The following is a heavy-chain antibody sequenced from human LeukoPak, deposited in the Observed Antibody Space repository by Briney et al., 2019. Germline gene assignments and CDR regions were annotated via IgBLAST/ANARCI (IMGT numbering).Heavy chain of an antibody. J-gene: IGHJ1*01. V-gene: IGHV3-23*01. D-gene: IGHD6-6*01. CDR1: GFMFTSYA. CDR2: ISGISGAT. Sequence: GGSLRLSCVASGFMFTSYAMNWVRQAPGKGLEWVSTISGISGATHYADSVKGRFTISRDNSKNTLYLQMNSLRAEDTAVYYCAKEGYSSSEYFQHWGQGTLVTVSS. CDR3: AKEGYSSSEYFQH.